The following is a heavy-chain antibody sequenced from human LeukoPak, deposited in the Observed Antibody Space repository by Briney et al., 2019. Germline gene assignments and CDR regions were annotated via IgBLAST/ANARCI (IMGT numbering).Heavy chain of an antibody. V-gene: IGHV3-15*01. D-gene: IGHD1-1*01. CDR3: TTDRGYIYYYYGMDV. CDR2: IKSKTDGGTT. Sequence: GGSLRLSCAASGFTFSNAWMSWVRQAPGKGLEWVGRIKSKTDGGTTDYAVPVKGRFTISRDDSKNTLYLQMNSLKTEDTAVYYCTTDRGYIYYYYGMDVWGQGTTVTASS. CDR1: GFTFSNAW. J-gene: IGHJ6*02.